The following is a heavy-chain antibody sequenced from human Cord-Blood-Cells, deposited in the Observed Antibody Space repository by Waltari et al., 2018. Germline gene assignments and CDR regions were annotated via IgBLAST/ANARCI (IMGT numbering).Heavy chain of an antibody. Sequence: QVQLQQWGAGLLKPSETLSLTCAVYGGSFSGYYWSWIRQPPGKGLEWIGEINKSRSTNYNPSLKGRVTISIEASKNQFSRKLSSVTAADTAVYYCARGGGYYYDSSGYYYYYGMDVWGQGTTVTVSS. CDR2: INKSRST. CDR1: GGSFSGYY. D-gene: IGHD3-22*01. CDR3: ARGGGYYYDSSGYYYYYGMDV. V-gene: IGHV4-34*01. J-gene: IGHJ6*02.